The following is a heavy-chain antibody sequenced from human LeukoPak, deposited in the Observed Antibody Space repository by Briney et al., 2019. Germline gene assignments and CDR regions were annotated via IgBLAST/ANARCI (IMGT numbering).Heavy chain of an antibody. J-gene: IGHJ4*02. Sequence: GASVKVSCKSSGYTFIAYYMHWVRLAPGQGLEWMGWINPNSGGTNYAQKFQGRVTMTRDTSISTAYMELSRLRSDDTAVYYCARDSNGPGSSFDYWGQGTLVTVSS. D-gene: IGHD3-10*01. V-gene: IGHV1-2*02. CDR1: GYTFIAYY. CDR3: ARDSNGPGSSFDY. CDR2: INPNSGGT.